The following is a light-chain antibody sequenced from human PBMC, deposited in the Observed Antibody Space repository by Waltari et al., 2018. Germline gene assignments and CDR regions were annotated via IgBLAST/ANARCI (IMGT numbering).Light chain of an antibody. Sequence: DIQMTQSPSSVSASVGDRVTLTCRASQAINSWLAWYQQKPGKAPKLLIYEADILQAGVPSRFSGSGSETDSTLTISRLQPEDAAIYYCQKYNSAPRTFGQGTKVEIK. CDR3: QKYNSAPRT. V-gene: IGKV1-27*01. CDR2: EAD. CDR1: QAINSW. J-gene: IGKJ1*01.